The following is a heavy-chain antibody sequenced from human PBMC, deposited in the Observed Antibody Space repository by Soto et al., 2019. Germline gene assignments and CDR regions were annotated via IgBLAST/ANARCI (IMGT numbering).Heavy chain of an antibody. V-gene: IGHV1-69*13. D-gene: IGHD3-3*01. CDR1: GGTFSIYA. J-gene: IGHJ6*02. CDR2: IIPIFGTA. CDR3: ARGGLEWLKDYYYYYGMDV. Sequence: SLKVSCKAPGGTFSIYAISWVRQAPGQGLEWMGGIIPIFGTANYAQKFQGRVTITADESTSTAYMELSSLRSEDTAVYYCARGGLEWLKDYYYYYGMDVWGQGTTVTVSS.